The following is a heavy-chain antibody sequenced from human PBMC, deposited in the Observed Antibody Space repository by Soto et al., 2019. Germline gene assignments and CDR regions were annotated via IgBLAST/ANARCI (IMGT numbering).Heavy chain of an antibody. Sequence: ASVKVSCKASGYTFTSYGISWVRQAPGQGLEWMGWISAYNGNTNYAQKLQGRVTMTTDTSTSTAYMELRSLRSDDTAVYYCARDLHYGDYVGDWFDPWGQGTLVTVSS. J-gene: IGHJ5*02. CDR1: GYTFTSYG. D-gene: IGHD4-17*01. V-gene: IGHV1-18*01. CDR2: ISAYNGNT. CDR3: ARDLHYGDYVGDWFDP.